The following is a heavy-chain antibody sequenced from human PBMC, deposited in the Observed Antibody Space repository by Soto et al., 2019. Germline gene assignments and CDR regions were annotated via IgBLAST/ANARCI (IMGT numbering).Heavy chain of an antibody. CDR3: ARDHINGWKFDY. D-gene: IGHD6-19*01. J-gene: IGHJ4*02. CDR2: IKQDGSEN. V-gene: IGHV3-7*01. Sequence: EVQLVESGGGLVQPGGSLRLSSAAYGFAFSNYWMSWFRKAPGKGLEWVANIKQDGSENYYVDSVKGRFTTSRDNTKNSFYLQMNSLRAEDTAVYYCARDHINGWKFDYWGRGTLVTVSS. CDR1: GFAFSNYW.